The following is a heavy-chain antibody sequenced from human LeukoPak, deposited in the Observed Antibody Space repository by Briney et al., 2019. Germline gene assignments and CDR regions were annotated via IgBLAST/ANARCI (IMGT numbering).Heavy chain of an antibody. Sequence: LRLSCAASGFTFSSYGMHWVRQAPGKGLEWIGEINHSGSTNYNPSLKSRVTISVDTSKNQFSLKLSSVTAADTAVCYCARAQIAVAAFDYWGQGTLVTVSS. J-gene: IGHJ4*02. D-gene: IGHD6-19*01. CDR2: INHSGST. V-gene: IGHV4-34*01. CDR3: ARAQIAVAAFDY. CDR1: GFTFSSYG.